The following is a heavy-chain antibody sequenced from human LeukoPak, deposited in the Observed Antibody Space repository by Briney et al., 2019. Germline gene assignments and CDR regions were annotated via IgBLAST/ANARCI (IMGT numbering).Heavy chain of an antibody. D-gene: IGHD1-26*01. CDR3: ARGSIVGATFDYFDY. Sequence: ASVKVSCKASGYTFTGYYIHWVRQAPGQGLEWMGWIKPNSGGTNYAQKFQGRVTMTRDTSISTAYMELSRLRSDDTAVYYCARGSIVGATFDYFDYWGQGTLVTVPS. J-gene: IGHJ4*02. CDR2: IKPNSGGT. V-gene: IGHV1-2*02. CDR1: GYTFTGYY.